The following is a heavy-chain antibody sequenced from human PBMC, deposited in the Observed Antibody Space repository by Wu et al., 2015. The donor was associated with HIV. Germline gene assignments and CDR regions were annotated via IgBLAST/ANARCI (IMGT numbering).Heavy chain of an antibody. CDR2: ISAYNGNT. J-gene: IGHJ6*03. Sequence: VQSGGEVKKPGASVKVSCKASGYTFTSYGISWVRQAPGQGLEWMGWISAYNGNTNYAQKLQGRVTMTTDTSTSTAYMELRSLRSDDTAVYYCARIPLTTNYYYYMDVWGQRDHGHRLL. CDR3: ARIPLTTNYYYYMDV. V-gene: IGHV1-18*01. D-gene: IGHD1/OR15-1a*01. CDR1: GYTFTSYG.